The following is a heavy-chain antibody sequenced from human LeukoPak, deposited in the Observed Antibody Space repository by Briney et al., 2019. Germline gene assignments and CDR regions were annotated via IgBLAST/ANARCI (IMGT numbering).Heavy chain of an antibody. D-gene: IGHD2-2*01. CDR2: IYTSGST. J-gene: IGHJ5*02. CDR1: GGSISSYY. CDR3: ARRTCSSTSCWFDP. V-gene: IGHV4-4*09. Sequence: SETLSLTCTVSGGSISSYYWSWIRQPPGKGLEWTGYIYTSGSTNYNPSLKSRVTISVDTSKNQFSLKLSSVTAADTAVYYCARRTCSSTSCWFDPWGQGTLVTVSS.